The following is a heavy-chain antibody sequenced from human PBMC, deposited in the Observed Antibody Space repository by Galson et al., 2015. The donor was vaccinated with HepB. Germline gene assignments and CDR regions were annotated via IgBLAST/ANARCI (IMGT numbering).Heavy chain of an antibody. CDR1: GLDFGRYW. Sequence: SLRLSCAGPGLDFGRYWMTWVRQAPGKGLEWVANIKEDGNRKNYAGSVEGRFTISRDNTRKSLYLQMNSLRDEDTAVYFCARDDGRGDEKNGYWDALDIWGQGTTVTVSS. CDR2: IKEDGNRK. CDR3: ARDDGRGDEKNGYWDALDI. D-gene: IGHD5-24*01. V-gene: IGHV3-7*03. J-gene: IGHJ3*02.